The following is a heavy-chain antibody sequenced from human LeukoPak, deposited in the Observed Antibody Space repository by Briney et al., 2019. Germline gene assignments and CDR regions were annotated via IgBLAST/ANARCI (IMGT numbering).Heavy chain of an antibody. D-gene: IGHD2-2*01. Sequence: GESLKISCKGSEYDFSSYWIAWVRQMPEGLEWMGIIYPGDSNTRYSPSFQGQVTISADKSINTAYLRWNSLKASDTAIYYCARRYCSSISCYAGFGVWGQGTLVSVSS. CDR1: EYDFSSYW. J-gene: IGHJ4*02. CDR2: IYPGDSNT. V-gene: IGHV5-51*01. CDR3: ARRYCSSISCYAGFGV.